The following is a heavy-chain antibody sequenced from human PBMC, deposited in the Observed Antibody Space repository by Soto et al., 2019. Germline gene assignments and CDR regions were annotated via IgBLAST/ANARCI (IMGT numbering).Heavy chain of an antibody. Sequence: GGSLRLSCAASGFTFSSYTMSWVRQAPGKGLEWVSYISGSSTIYYADSVKGRFTISRDNAKNSLYPQMNSLRAEDTAVYYCARGRGSCSSFCASDIWGQGTMVTVSS. CDR3: ARGRGSCSSFCASDI. CDR2: ISGSSTI. J-gene: IGHJ3*02. CDR1: GFTFSSYT. V-gene: IGHV3-48*01. D-gene: IGHD2-15*01.